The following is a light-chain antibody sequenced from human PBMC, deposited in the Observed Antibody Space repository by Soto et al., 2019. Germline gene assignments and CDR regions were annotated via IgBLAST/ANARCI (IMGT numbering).Light chain of an antibody. J-gene: IGKJ1*01. Sequence: DIQMTQSPSTLSASVGDRVTITCRASQSISSWLVWYQQKPGKAPKLLIYDASSLESGVPSRFSGSGSGTEFTLTISSPQPDDFATYYCQQYNSYPWTFGQGTKVEIK. CDR3: QQYNSYPWT. CDR1: QSISSW. CDR2: DAS. V-gene: IGKV1-5*01.